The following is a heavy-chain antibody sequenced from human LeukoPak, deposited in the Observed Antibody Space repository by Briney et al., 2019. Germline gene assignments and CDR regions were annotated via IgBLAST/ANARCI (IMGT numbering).Heavy chain of an antibody. CDR1: GFTFSSYE. D-gene: IGHD3-22*01. Sequence: GGSLRLSCAASGFTFSSYEMNWVRQAPGKGLEWVSYFSGSGSSIHYADSVKGRFTISRDNAMNSLYLQMNSLRAEDTAIYDCAREYDSSGYPIDFWGHGTRVTVSS. CDR3: AREYDSSGYPIDF. V-gene: IGHV3-48*03. J-gene: IGHJ4*01. CDR2: FSGSGSSI.